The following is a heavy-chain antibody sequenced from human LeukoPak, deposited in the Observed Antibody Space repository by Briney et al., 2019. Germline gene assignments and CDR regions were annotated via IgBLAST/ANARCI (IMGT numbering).Heavy chain of an antibody. J-gene: IGHJ4*02. V-gene: IGHV3-21*01. CDR1: GFTFSSYS. CDR2: ISSSSSYI. D-gene: IGHD3-10*01. Sequence: GGPLRLSCAASGFTFSSYSMNWVRQAPGKGLEWVSSISSSSSYIYYADSVKGRFTISRDNAKNSLYLQMNSLRAEDTAVYYCARDNLWFRELYYFDYWGQGTLVTVSS. CDR3: ARDNLWFRELYYFDY.